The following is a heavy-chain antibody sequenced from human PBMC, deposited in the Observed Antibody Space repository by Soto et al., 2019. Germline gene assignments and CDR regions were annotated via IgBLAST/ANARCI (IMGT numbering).Heavy chain of an antibody. CDR2: VFYSGHS. Sequence: QVQLQESGPGLVKPSETLSLTCTVSGGSISSNYWGWIRQPPGKGLEWIAYVFYSGHSDYNPSLKCRVTISVDTSTNPFSLKMTSVTAADTALYYCATGVATTEWDSWGQGTLVTVSS. CDR1: GGSISSNY. CDR3: ATGVATTEWDS. V-gene: IGHV4-59*08. D-gene: IGHD5-12*01. J-gene: IGHJ4*02.